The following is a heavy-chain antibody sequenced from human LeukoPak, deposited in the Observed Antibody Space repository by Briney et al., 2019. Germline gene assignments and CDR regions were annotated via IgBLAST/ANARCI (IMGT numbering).Heavy chain of an antibody. V-gene: IGHV1-69*05. CDR3: AVSSGIFIVVVPAAILALDY. CDR1: GGTFSSYA. J-gene: IGHJ4*02. D-gene: IGHD2-2*02. CDR2: IIPIFGTA. Sequence: SVKVSCKASGGTFSSYAISWVRQAPGQGLEWMGGIIPIFGTANYAQKFQGRVTITTDESTSTAYMELSSLRSEDTAVYYCAVSSGIFIVVVPAAILALDYWGQGTLVTVSS.